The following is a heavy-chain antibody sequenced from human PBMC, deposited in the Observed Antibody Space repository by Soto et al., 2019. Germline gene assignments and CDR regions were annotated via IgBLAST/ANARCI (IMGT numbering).Heavy chain of an antibody. D-gene: IGHD3-22*01. CDR3: ARAHYYDSSGYPPYYYYYGMDV. J-gene: IGHJ6*02. Sequence: GGSLRLSCAASGFTFSSYAMHWVRQAPGKGLEWVAVISYDGSNKYYADSVKGRFTISRDNSKNTLYLQMNSLRAEDTAVYYCARAHYYDSSGYPPYYYYYGMDVWGQGTTVTVSS. CDR1: GFTFSSYA. V-gene: IGHV3-30-3*01. CDR2: ISYDGSNK.